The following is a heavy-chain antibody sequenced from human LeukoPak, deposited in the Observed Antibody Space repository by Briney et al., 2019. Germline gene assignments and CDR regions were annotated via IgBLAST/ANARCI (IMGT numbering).Heavy chain of an antibody. CDR3: ARPHGSSYYMDV. CDR1: GYTFSSYD. V-gene: IGHV1-8*01. CDR2: MNPNSGNT. J-gene: IGHJ6*03. D-gene: IGHD3-10*01. Sequence: ASVKVSCKASGYTFSSYDINWVRQATGQGLEWMGWMNPNSGNTGYAQKFQGRVTMTRNTSISTAYMELSSLRSEDTAVYYCARPHGSSYYMDVWGKGTTVTVSS.